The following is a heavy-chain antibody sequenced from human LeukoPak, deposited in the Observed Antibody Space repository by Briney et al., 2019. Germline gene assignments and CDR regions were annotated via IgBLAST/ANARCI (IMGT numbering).Heavy chain of an antibody. CDR2: INHSGST. CDR3: ARGKGVLRFLEWLPEDYYYYYGMDV. CDR1: GGSFSGYY. J-gene: IGHJ6*02. Sequence: SETLSLTCAVYGGSFSGYYWSWIRQPPGKGLEWIGEINHSGSTNYNPSLKSRVTISVDTSKNQFSLKLSSVTAADTAVYYCARGKGVLRFLEWLPEDYYYYYGMDVWGQGTTVTVSS. V-gene: IGHV4-34*01. D-gene: IGHD3-3*01.